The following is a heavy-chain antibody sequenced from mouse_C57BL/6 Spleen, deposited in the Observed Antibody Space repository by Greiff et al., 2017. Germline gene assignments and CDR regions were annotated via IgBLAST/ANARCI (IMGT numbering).Heavy chain of an antibody. D-gene: IGHD1-1*01. CDR2: IYPYNGVS. Sequence: VQLQQSGPELVKPGASVKISCKASGYSFTGYYMHWVKQSHGNILDWIGYIYPYNGVSSYNQKFKGKATLTVDKSSSTAYMELSSLTSEDSAVYYGVTTVVPYYAMGCWGQGPSVTVST. CDR3: VTTVVPYYAMGC. V-gene: IGHV1-31*01. J-gene: IGHJ4*01. CDR1: GYSFTGYY.